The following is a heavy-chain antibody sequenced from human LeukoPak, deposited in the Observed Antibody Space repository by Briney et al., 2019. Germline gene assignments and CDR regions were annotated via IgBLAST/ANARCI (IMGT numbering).Heavy chain of an antibody. CDR3: AREDIVVVVAATINWFDP. CDR2: INPNNGDT. Sequence: ASVKVSCKASGYTITGYYMHWVRQAPGQGLEWMGWINPNNGDTNYAQKFQGRVTMTRDTSINTAYMELSRLRSDDTAVYYCAREDIVVVVAATINWFDPWGQGTLVTVSS. V-gene: IGHV1-2*02. D-gene: IGHD2-15*01. CDR1: GYTITGYY. J-gene: IGHJ5*02.